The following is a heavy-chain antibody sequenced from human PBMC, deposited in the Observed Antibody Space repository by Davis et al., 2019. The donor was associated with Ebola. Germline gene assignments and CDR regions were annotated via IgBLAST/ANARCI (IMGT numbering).Heavy chain of an antibody. J-gene: IGHJ6*02. CDR2: INPSAGYT. CDR3: ARDGPDYYGLDV. V-gene: IGHV1-46*01. Sequence: ASVKVSCKASGYTFTNYLMHWVRQAPGQRLEWMGVINPSAGYTNYAQKFQGRVTITRDTSTSTVYMEVRRLRSDDTAVYYCARDGPDYYGLDVWGQGTAVTVSS. CDR1: GYTFTNYL.